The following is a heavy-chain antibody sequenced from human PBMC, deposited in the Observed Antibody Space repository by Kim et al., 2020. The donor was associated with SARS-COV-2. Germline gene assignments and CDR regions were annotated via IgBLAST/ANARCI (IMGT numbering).Heavy chain of an antibody. V-gene: IGHV3-7*03. CDR3: ANTQTFDY. Sequence: DGSEGHYVDSVKGRFTISRDNAKNSLYLQMKSLRAEDTAVYYCANTQTFDYWGQGTLVTVSS. CDR2: DGSEG. D-gene: IGHD2-2*02. J-gene: IGHJ4*02.